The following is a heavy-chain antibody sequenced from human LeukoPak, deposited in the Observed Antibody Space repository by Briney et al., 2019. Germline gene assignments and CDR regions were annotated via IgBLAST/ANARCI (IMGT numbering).Heavy chain of an antibody. V-gene: IGHV3-48*04. CDR3: ATDSPETAAFDY. CDR1: GFTVSSNY. D-gene: IGHD1-1*01. Sequence: GGSLRLSCAASGFTVSSNYMSWVRQASGKGLEWVSYIVGSSSNIYYADSVKGRFTISRDNAKNSLYLQMDSLRAEDTAVYYCATDSPETAAFDYWGQGTLVTVSS. CDR2: IVGSSSNI. J-gene: IGHJ4*02.